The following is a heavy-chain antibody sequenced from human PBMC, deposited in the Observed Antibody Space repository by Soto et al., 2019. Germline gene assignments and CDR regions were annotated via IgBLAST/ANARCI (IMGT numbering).Heavy chain of an antibody. CDR2: ISDYNGNT. Sequence: QVQLVQSGAEVKKPGASVKVSCKASGYTFTSYGISWVRQAPGQGLEWMGWISDYNGNTNYAQKLQGRVTMTPNKSTSTAYMELRSLRSDDTAVYYCARDRYDSSGPSPGYAFDIWGQGTMVTVSS. CDR3: ARDRYDSSGPSPGYAFDI. J-gene: IGHJ3*02. D-gene: IGHD3-22*01. V-gene: IGHV1-18*01. CDR1: GYTFTSYG.